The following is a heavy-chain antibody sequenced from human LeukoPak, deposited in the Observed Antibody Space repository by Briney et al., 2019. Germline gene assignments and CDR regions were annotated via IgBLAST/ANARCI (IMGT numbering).Heavy chain of an antibody. CDR1: GYTFTAYY. Sequence: ASVKVSCKASGYTFTAYYMHWVRQAPGQGLEWMGWINPNSGGTNYAQKFQGRVTMTRDTSITTAYMELSRLRSDDTAVYYCARDLKTYDSSGYKDYWGQGTLVTVSS. V-gene: IGHV1-2*02. D-gene: IGHD3-22*01. CDR2: INPNSGGT. J-gene: IGHJ4*02. CDR3: ARDLKTYDSSGYKDY.